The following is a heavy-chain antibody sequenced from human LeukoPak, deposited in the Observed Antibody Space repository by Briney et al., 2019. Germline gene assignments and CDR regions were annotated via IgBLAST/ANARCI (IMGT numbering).Heavy chain of an antibody. CDR2: INPNSGGT. CDR3: ARDRVAAAGIRWCDL. Sequence: ASVKVSCKASGSAFTGYYMHWVRRAPGQGLKGMGWINPNSGGTNYAQTFQGRVTMPRDKSISTAYMELSRLRSDDTAVYYWARDRVAAAGIRWCDLWGEGTLLTVSS. V-gene: IGHV1-2*02. J-gene: IGHJ5*02. CDR1: GSAFTGYY. D-gene: IGHD6-13*01.